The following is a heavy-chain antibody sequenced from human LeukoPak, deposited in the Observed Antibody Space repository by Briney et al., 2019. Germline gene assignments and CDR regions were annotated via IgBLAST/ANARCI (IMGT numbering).Heavy chain of an antibody. D-gene: IGHD3-22*01. V-gene: IGHV3-9*01. Sequence: GGSLRLSCAASGFIFDDYAMRWIRQAPGRGLEWVSGISSNSGSVVYADSVKGRFTISRDNAKNSLYLQMNSLRPEDTAFYYCAKDVQMTSNDYYNYFDYWGQGTLVTVSS. CDR3: AKDVQMTSNDYYNYFDY. CDR1: GFIFDDYA. J-gene: IGHJ4*02. CDR2: ISSNSGSV.